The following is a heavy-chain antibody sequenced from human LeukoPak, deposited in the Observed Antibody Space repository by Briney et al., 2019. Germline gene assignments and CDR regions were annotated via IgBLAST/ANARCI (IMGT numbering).Heavy chain of an antibody. V-gene: IGHV3-48*01. CDR3: VRERFNNDYEA. CDR1: GFAFNTYS. Sequence: PGGSLTLSCAASGFAFNTYSMNWVRQAPGKGLEWISYISSINSGEYYADSVKGRFSISRDNAKNSLSLQMNSLRVEDTAVYYCVRERFNNDYEAWGQGILVTVSS. J-gene: IGHJ5*02. D-gene: IGHD4-17*01. CDR2: ISSINSGE.